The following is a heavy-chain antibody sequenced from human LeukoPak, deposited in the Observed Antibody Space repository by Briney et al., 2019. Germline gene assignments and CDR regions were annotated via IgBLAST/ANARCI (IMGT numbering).Heavy chain of an antibody. V-gene: IGHV1-2*06. CDR3: AREPMVRDFNWFDP. Sequence: ASVTVSCKASGYTFTGYYIHWVRQASGQGLEWMGRINPNTGGTNYAQKFQGRVTMTRDTSISTAYMELSRLTSDDTAVYYCAREPMVRDFNWFDPWGQGTLVTVSS. CDR2: INPNTGGT. J-gene: IGHJ5*02. D-gene: IGHD3-10*01. CDR1: GYTFTGYY.